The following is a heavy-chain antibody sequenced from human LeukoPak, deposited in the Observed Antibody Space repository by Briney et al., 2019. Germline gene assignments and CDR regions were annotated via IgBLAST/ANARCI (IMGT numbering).Heavy chain of an antibody. CDR2: IYDSGST. Sequence: PSETLSLTCTVSGGSISSYYWSWIRQPPGKGLEWIGYIYDSGSTNYNPSLKSRVTISVDTSKNQFSLKLSSVTAADTAVYYCAREDYDILTGYDAYDAFDIWGQGTMVTVSS. D-gene: IGHD3-9*01. CDR1: GGSISSYY. V-gene: IGHV4-59*01. J-gene: IGHJ3*02. CDR3: AREDYDILTGYDAYDAFDI.